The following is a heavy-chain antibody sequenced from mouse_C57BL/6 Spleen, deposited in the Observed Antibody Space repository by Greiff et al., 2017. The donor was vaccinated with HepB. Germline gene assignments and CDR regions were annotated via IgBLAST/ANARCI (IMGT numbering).Heavy chain of an antibody. Sequence: VQLQQSGAELVRPGASVKMSCKASGYTFTSYTMHWVKQRPGQGLEWIGYINPSSGYTKYNQKFKDTATLTADKSSSTAYMQLTSLTSEDSAVYSYARISYSNHSYFAVWGTGTTVTVSS. CDR3: ARISYSNHSYFAV. CDR2: INPSSGYT. J-gene: IGHJ1*03. CDR1: GYTFTSYT. V-gene: IGHV1-4*01. D-gene: IGHD2-5*01.